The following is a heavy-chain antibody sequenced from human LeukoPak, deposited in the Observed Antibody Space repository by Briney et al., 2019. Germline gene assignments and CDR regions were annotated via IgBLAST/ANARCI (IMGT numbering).Heavy chain of an antibody. CDR3: ARDRGSYDSSGYDAFDI. V-gene: IGHV3-53*04. CDR2: IYGDGTT. CDR1: GFNVSSNY. Sequence: PGGSLRLSCEASGFNVSSNYMTWVRQAPGKGLEWVSLIYGDGTTDYADSVKGRFHISRHNSKNTLYLQMNSLRAEDTAVYYCARDRGSYDSSGYDAFDIWGQGTMVTVSS. J-gene: IGHJ3*02. D-gene: IGHD3-22*01.